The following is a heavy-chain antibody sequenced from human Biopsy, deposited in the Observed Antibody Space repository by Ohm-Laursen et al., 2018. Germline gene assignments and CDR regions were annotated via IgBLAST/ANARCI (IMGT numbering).Heavy chain of an antibody. J-gene: IGHJ3*01. CDR3: VKDMRSTNFAFDV. V-gene: IGHV3-9*01. D-gene: IGHD2-8*01. CDR1: GFTFDDFA. Sequence: SLRLSCSASGFTFDDFAMHWVRRAPGKGLEWVSGISWNGQNVGYADSAKGRFTISRDNTKNTLDLQMSRLRSDDTAFYHCVKDMRSTNFAFDVWGQGTVVSVSS. CDR2: ISWNGQNV.